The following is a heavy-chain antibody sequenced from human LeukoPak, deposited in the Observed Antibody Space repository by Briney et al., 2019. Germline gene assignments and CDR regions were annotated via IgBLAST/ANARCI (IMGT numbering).Heavy chain of an antibody. V-gene: IGHV4-59*02. J-gene: IGHJ4*02. CDR1: GGSVSGDY. CDR3: ARLQGDSTAIFDY. Sequence: PSETLPLTCTVSGGSVSGDYWSWIRQSPSKGLEWVGYIHYTAGTNYNPSLKSRVTMSVDTSKNQFSLRLRSMTAADTAVYYCARLQGDSTAIFDYWGQGTLVSVSS. D-gene: IGHD2-21*01. CDR2: IHYTAGT.